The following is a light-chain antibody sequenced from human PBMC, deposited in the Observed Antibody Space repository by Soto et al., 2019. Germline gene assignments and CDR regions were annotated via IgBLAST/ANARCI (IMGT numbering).Light chain of an antibody. J-gene: IGKJ4*01. Sequence: DIVMTQSPDSLAVSLGERATVNCKSSQSVLYRSDNNNYLAWYQQRPGQPPKLLIYWASTRESGVPDRFSGSGSGTDFTLTISSLQAEDVAVYYCQQYYDTPLSFGGGTKVDSK. V-gene: IGKV4-1*01. CDR2: WAS. CDR3: QQYYDTPLS. CDR1: QSVLYRSDNNNY.